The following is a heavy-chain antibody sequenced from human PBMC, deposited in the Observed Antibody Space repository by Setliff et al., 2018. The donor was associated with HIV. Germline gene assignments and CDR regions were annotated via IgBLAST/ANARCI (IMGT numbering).Heavy chain of an antibody. V-gene: IGHV4-31*03. CDR1: GGSISSGGFY. CDR3: VSGRVATIDY. D-gene: IGHD5-12*01. CDR2: IYNTGST. J-gene: IGHJ4*02. Sequence: TLSLTCTVTGGSISSGGFYWTWIRQHPGKGLEWIGYIYNTGSTYHSPSLESRVTISVDTSKNQFSLKLTSVTAADTAVYYRVSGRVATIDYWGQGTLVTVSS.